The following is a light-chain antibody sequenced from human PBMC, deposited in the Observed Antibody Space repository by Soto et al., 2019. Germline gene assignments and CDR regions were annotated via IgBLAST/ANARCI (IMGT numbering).Light chain of an antibody. CDR3: LQSNSFPHT. CDR2: AAS. V-gene: IGKV1-12*01. CDR1: QHISSW. J-gene: IGKJ2*01. Sequence: DLQMTQSPSSVSASVGDRVTITCRASQHISSWLAWYQQKPGKAPQLLIYAASSLQSGVPSRFSGSGSGTDFTLTISSLQPEDFATYYCLQSNSFPHTFGQGTKLEIK.